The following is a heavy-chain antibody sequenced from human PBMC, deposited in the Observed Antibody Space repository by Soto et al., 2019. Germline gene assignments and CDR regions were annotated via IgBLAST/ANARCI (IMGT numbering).Heavy chain of an antibody. V-gene: IGHV4-31*01. J-gene: IGHJ4*02. D-gene: IGHD6-19*01. Sequence: QVQLQESGPGLVKPSQTLSLTCTVSGGSISSGGYYWSWIRQHPGKGLEWIGYIYYSGSTYYNPSLKSAVTISVDTSKNQFSLKLSSVTAADTAVYYCARGPGIAVSRRGKFDYWGQGTLVTVSS. CDR2: IYYSGST. CDR3: ARGPGIAVSRRGKFDY. CDR1: GGSISSGGYY.